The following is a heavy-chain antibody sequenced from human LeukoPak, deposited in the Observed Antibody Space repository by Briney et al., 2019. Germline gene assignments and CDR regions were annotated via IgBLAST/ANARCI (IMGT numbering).Heavy chain of an antibody. CDR2: ISGSGGST. Sequence: GGSLRLSCAASGFTFSSYAMSWVRQAPGKGLEWVSAISGSGGSTYYADSVKGRFTISRDNSKNTLYLQMNSLRAEDTAVYYCAKDQRRFGEISRGAFDIWGQGTLVTVSS. CDR1: GFTFSSYA. CDR3: AKDQRRFGEISRGAFDI. D-gene: IGHD3-10*01. V-gene: IGHV3-23*01. J-gene: IGHJ4*02.